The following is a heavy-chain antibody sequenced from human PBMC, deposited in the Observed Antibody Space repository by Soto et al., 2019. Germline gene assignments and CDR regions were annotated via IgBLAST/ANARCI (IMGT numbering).Heavy chain of an antibody. J-gene: IGHJ3*02. V-gene: IGHV4-31*03. CDR1: GGSISSGGYY. Sequence: SETLSLTCTVSGGSISSGGYYWSWIRQHPGKGLEWIGYIYYSGSTYYNPSLKSRVTISVDTSKNQFSLKLSSVTAADTAVYYCARNYRVSFDAFDIWGQGTMVT. D-gene: IGHD3-16*02. CDR2: IYYSGST. CDR3: ARNYRVSFDAFDI.